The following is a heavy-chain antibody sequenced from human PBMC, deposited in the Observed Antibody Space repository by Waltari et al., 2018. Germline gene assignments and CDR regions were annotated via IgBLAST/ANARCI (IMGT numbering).Heavy chain of an antibody. D-gene: IGHD6-13*01. CDR2: IYSVGST. CDR1: GFTFSSYA. J-gene: IGHJ4*02. CDR3: AKVQQQLVTTLFDY. V-gene: IGHV3-23*03. Sequence: EVQLLESGGGLVQPGGSLRLSCAASGFTFSSYAMSWVRQAPGKGLEWVSVIYSVGSTYYADSVKGRFTISRDNSKNTLYLQMNSLRAEDTAVYYCAKVQQQLVTTLFDYWGQGTLVTVSS.